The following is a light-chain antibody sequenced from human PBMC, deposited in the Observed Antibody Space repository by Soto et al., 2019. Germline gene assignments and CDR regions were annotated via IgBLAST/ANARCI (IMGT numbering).Light chain of an antibody. J-gene: IGKJ5*01. CDR2: DAS. CDR3: QQYNNWPPT. Sequence: EIVMTQSPATLSVSLGERATLSYRASQSVRSNLAWYQQKPGQAPRLLIYDASTRAPGIPARFSGSGSGTELTLTISSLQSDDFAVYHCQQYNNWPPTFGHGTRLEIK. CDR1: QSVRSN. V-gene: IGKV3-15*01.